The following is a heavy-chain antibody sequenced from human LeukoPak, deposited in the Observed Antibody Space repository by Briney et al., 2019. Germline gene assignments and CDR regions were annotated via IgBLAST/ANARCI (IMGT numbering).Heavy chain of an antibody. CDR1: GITVSSTY. CDR3: AKDQGYYGSGSYKEYFQH. Sequence: GGSLRLSCAASGITVSSTYMSWVRQAPGKGLEWVSVIYSGGSTYCADSVKGRFTISRDNSKNTLSLQLNSLRAEDTAVYYCAKDQGYYGSGSYKEYFQHWGQGTLVTVSS. V-gene: IGHV3-53*01. D-gene: IGHD3-10*01. J-gene: IGHJ1*01. CDR2: IYSGGST.